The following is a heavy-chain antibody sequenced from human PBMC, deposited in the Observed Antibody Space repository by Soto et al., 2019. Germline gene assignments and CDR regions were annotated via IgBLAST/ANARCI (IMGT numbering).Heavy chain of an antibody. CDR2: FRGGGGST. J-gene: IGHJ4*02. D-gene: IGHD1-26*01. V-gene: IGHV3-23*01. CDR1: GFTFSDYA. Sequence: DVQLLESGGDLVQPGGSLTLSCVASGFTFSDYAMSWVRQAPGKGLEWVSAFRGGGGSTFYADSVRGRFTISRDNAKSTLYLQMNSLRAEDRAVYYCVKIGWSEVACWEFDYCGQGTLVTVSS. CDR3: VKIGWSEVACWEFDY.